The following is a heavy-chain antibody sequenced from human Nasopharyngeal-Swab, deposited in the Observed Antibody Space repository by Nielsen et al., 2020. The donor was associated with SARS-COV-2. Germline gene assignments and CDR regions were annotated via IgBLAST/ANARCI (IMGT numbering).Heavy chain of an antibody. CDR2: INTNTGNP. CDR3: ARGRYDILTGYYIVRSDWFDP. J-gene: IGHJ5*02. Sequence: ASVKVSCKASGYTFTSYAMNWVRQAPGQGLEWMGWINTNTGNPTYAQSFTGRFVFSFDTSVSTAYLQISSLKPEATAVYYCARGRYDILTGYYIVRSDWFDPWGQGTLVTVSS. CDR1: GYTFTSYA. D-gene: IGHD3-9*01. V-gene: IGHV7-4-1*02.